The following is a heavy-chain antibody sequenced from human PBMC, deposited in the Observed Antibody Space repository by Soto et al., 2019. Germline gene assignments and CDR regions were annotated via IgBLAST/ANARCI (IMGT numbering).Heavy chain of an antibody. CDR3: AKDLKQWPINSHSPYYYYYYGMDV. J-gene: IGHJ6*02. CDR1: GFTFSSYG. V-gene: IGHV3-30*18. Sequence: QVQLVESGGGVVQPGRSLRLSCAASGFTFSSYGMHWVRQAPGKGLEWVAVISYDGSNKYYADSVKGRFTIYRDNSKNTLYLHMNSLRAEDTAVYYCAKDLKQWPINSHSPYYYYYYGMDVWGQGTTVTVAS. D-gene: IGHD6-19*01. CDR2: ISYDGSNK.